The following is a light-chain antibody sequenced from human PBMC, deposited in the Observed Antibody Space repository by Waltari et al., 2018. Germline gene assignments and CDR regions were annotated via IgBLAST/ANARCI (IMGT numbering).Light chain of an antibody. J-gene: IGKJ1*01. Sequence: SYRASQSISKYLAWYQQKPGQAPRLLIYHASSRSTGIPDRFSGSGFGTDFSLTISRLEPEDFAVYYCQHYVSLPATFGQGTKLEIK. CDR2: HAS. CDR3: QHYVSLPAT. CDR1: QSISKY. V-gene: IGKV3-20*01.